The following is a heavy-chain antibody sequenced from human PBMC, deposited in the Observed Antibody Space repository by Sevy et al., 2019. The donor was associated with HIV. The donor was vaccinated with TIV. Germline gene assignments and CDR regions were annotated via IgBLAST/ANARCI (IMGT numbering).Heavy chain of an antibody. Sequence: GGSLRLSCAASGFAFYEYSMSWIRQAPGKGLEWVATLSFGCGKINYADSVKGRFTISRDNSKNSFYLQMDNLRVEDPALYHCAGDGCSTPHDYWGQGTRVTVSS. CDR3: AGDGCSTPHDY. CDR2: LSFGCGKI. J-gene: IGHJ4*02. CDR1: GFAFYEYS. D-gene: IGHD2-21*01. V-gene: IGHV3-23*01.